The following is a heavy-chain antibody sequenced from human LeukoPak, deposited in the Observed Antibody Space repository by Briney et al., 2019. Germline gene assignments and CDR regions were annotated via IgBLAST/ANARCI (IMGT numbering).Heavy chain of an antibody. Sequence: SVKVSCKASGGTFSSYAISWVRQAPGQGLEWMGRIIPILGIANYAQKFQGRVTITADKSTSTAYMELSSLRSEDTAVYYCAGGGIVAAAGSSFDYWGQGTLVTVSS. D-gene: IGHD6-13*01. CDR2: IIPILGIA. J-gene: IGHJ4*02. CDR1: GGTFSSYA. CDR3: AGGGIVAAAGSSFDY. V-gene: IGHV1-69*04.